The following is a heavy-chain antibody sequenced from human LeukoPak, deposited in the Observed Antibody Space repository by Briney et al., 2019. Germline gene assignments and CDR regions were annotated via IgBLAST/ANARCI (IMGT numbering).Heavy chain of an antibody. CDR1: GFTFSSHS. V-gene: IGHV3-21*01. CDR3: ARSAAGTYY. Sequence: GGSPRLSCVASGFTFSSHSMNWVRQAPGKGLEWVSSISSSSSYKYYTDSVKGRFTISRDNAKNSLYLQMNSLRAEDTAVYYCARSAAGTYYWGQGTLVTVSS. CDR2: ISSSSSYK. D-gene: IGHD1-1*01. J-gene: IGHJ4*02.